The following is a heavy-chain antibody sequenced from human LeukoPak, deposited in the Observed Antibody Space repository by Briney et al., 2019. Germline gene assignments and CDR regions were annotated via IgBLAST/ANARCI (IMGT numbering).Heavy chain of an antibody. V-gene: IGHV3-11*01. CDR2: ISSSGSTI. Sequence: GGSLRLSCAASGFTFSDYYMSWIRQAPGKGLEWVSYISSSGSTIYYADSVKGRFTISRDNAKNSLYLQMNSLRAEDTAVYYCARASGDIVEAATMGSYWGQGTLVTVSS. J-gene: IGHJ4*02. CDR1: GFTFSDYY. D-gene: IGHD2-15*01. CDR3: ARASGDIVEAATMGSY.